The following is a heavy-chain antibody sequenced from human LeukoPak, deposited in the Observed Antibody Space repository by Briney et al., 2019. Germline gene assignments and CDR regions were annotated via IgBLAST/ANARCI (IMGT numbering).Heavy chain of an antibody. Sequence: GGSLRLSCAASGFTFSSYSMNWVRQAPGKGLEWVSRINSDGYSTSYADSVKGRFTISRENAKNTLYLQMNSLSAEDTAVYYCARGTAVAGTDYWGQGTLVTVSS. D-gene: IGHD6-19*01. J-gene: IGHJ4*02. V-gene: IGHV3-74*01. CDR1: GFTFSSYS. CDR3: ARGTAVAGTDY. CDR2: INSDGYST.